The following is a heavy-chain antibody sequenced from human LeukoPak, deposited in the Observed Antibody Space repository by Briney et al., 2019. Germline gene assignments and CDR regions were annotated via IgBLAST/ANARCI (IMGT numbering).Heavy chain of an antibody. CDR3: ARGLKLCSSTSCYYYYYYMDV. CDR1: GGSFSGYY. J-gene: IGHJ6*03. D-gene: IGHD2-2*01. Sequence: SETLSLTCAVYGGSFSGYYWSWIRQPPGKGLEWIGEINHGGSTNYNPSLKSRVTISVDTSKNQFSLKLSSVTAADTAVYYCARGLKLCSSTSCYYYYYYMDVWGKGTTVTVSS. CDR2: INHGGST. V-gene: IGHV4-34*01.